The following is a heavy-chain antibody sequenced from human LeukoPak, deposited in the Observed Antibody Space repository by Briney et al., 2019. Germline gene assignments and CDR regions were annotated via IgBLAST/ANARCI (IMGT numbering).Heavy chain of an antibody. D-gene: IGHD3-10*02. CDR2: IKGDEMTT. Sequence: GRSLRLSCAASGFTFSSYGMHWVRQAPGKGLEWVSRIKGDEMTTNYADSVEGRFTISRDNAKNTVYLEINSLRAEDTAVYYCARGGLFAYYFDYWGQGTLVTVSS. CDR1: GFTFSSYG. CDR3: ARGGLFAYYFDY. V-gene: IGHV3-74*01. J-gene: IGHJ4*02.